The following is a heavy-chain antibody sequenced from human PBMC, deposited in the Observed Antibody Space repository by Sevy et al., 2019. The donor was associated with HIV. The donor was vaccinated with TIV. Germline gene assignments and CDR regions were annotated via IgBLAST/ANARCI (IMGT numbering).Heavy chain of an antibody. CDR3: ARKYDSSGYFDY. V-gene: IGHV3-23*01. Sequence: GGSLRLSCAASGFTFSSYAMNWVRQAPGKGLEWVSGISGSGGSSDKTNYADSVNGRFTISRDDSKNSLYLQLNSLRAEDTAIYYCARKYDSSGYFDYWGQGTLVTVSS. J-gene: IGHJ4*02. CDR2: ISGSGGSSDKT. D-gene: IGHD3-22*01. CDR1: GFTFSSYA.